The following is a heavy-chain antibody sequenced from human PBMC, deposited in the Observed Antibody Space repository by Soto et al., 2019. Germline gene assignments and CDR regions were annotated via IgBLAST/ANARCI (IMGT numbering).Heavy chain of an antibody. J-gene: IGHJ6*02. D-gene: IGHD6-6*01. V-gene: IGHV1-69*01. CDR1: GGTFSSYA. CDR3: ARASSRPTPYYGMDV. CDR2: IIPIFGTA. Sequence: QVQLVQSGAEVKKPGSSVKVSCKASGGTFSSYAISWVRQAPEQGLEWMGGIIPIFGTANYAQKFQGRVTITADESTRTAYVELSSLRSEDTAVYYCARASSRPTPYYGMDVWGQGTTVTVSS.